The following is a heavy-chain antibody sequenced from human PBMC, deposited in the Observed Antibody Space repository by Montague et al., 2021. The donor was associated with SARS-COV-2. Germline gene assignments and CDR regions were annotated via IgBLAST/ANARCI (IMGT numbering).Heavy chain of an antibody. J-gene: IGHJ4*02. Sequence: SLRLSCAASGFTVSSNYMSWVRQAPGKGLEWVSVIYSGGNTYYADSVKGRFTISRDNSENTLYLQMNSLRPDDSAMYYCARDRGEYSGSPHYYFDYWGQGTLVTVSS. CDR1: GFTVSSNY. D-gene: IGHD1-26*01. V-gene: IGHV3-66*02. CDR3: ARDRGEYSGSPHYYFDY. CDR2: IYSGGNT.